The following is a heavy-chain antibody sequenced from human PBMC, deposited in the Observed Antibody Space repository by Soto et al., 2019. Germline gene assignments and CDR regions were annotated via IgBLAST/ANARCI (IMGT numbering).Heavy chain of an antibody. J-gene: IGHJ4*02. CDR1: GFSLSTSGVG. Sequence: GSGPTLVNPTQTLTLTCTFSGFSLSTSGVGVGWIRQPPGKALEWLALIYWDDDKRYSPSLKSRLTITKDTSKNQVVLTMTNMDPVATATYYCAHSTLRFALDMRTPRVGGYYFDYWGQGTLVTVSS. CDR3: AHSTLRFALDMRTPRVGGYYFDY. V-gene: IGHV2-5*02. CDR2: IYWDDDK. D-gene: IGHD3-3*01.